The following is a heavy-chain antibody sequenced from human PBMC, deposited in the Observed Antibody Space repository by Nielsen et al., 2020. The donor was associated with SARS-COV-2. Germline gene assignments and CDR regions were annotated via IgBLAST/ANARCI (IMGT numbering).Heavy chain of an antibody. J-gene: IGHJ4*02. CDR3: ARCGEFGAYMIYFDY. Sequence: SETLSLTCPVSGGSISRRTYYWVWIRQTPGRGLEWIGTVFYSGSTYYNPSLQSRVTISVDTSRNQFSLKVTSVTAADTAVYYCARCGEFGAYMIYFDYWGQGISVTVSS. CDR1: GGSISRRTYY. CDR2: VFYSGST. V-gene: IGHV4-39*07. D-gene: IGHD4/OR15-4a*01.